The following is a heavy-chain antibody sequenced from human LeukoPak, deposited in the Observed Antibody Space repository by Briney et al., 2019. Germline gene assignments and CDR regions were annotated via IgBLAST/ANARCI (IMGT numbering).Heavy chain of an antibody. CDR2: IIPIFGTA. V-gene: IGHV1-69*01. Sequence: SVKVSCKASGGSFSSYAISWVRQAPGQGLEWMGGIIPIFGTANYAQKFQGRVTITADESTSTAYMELSSLRSEDTAVYYCARSVSTGVVAATFDYWGQGTLVTVSS. J-gene: IGHJ4*02. D-gene: IGHD2-15*01. CDR3: ARSVSTGVVAATFDY. CDR1: GGSFSSYA.